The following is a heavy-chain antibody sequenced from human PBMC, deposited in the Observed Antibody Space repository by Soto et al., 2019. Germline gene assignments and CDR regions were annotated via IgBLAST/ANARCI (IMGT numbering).Heavy chain of an antibody. CDR3: AKDGSNNFDY. Sequence: QVQLVESGGGVVQPGRSLRLSCAASGFTFSHYAMHWVRQAPGKGLEWVALMSYDGSNEYYADSVKGRFTISRDNSKNTLDLQMNSLGAEDTAVYYCAKDGSNNFDYWGQGTLVTVSS. CDR1: GFTFSHYA. D-gene: IGHD1-26*01. J-gene: IGHJ4*02. CDR2: MSYDGSNE. V-gene: IGHV3-30*18.